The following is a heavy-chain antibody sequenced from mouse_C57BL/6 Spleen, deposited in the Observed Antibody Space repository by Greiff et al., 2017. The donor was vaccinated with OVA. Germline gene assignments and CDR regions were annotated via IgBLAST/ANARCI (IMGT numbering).Heavy chain of an antibody. D-gene: IGHD2-5*01. CDR2: IYPGNSDT. Sequence: EVKLVESGTVLARPGASVKMSCKTSGYTFTSYWMHWVKQRPGQGLEWIGAIYPGNSDTSYNQKFKGKAKLTAVTSASTAYMELSSLTNEDSAVYYCSSYYSNYPSYARDYWGQGTSVTVSS. CDR1: GYTFTSYW. CDR3: SSYYSNYPSYARDY. J-gene: IGHJ4*01. V-gene: IGHV1-5*01.